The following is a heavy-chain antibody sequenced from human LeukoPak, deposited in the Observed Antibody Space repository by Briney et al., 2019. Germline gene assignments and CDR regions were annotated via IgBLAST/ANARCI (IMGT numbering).Heavy chain of an antibody. V-gene: IGHV4-59*08. Sequence: SETLSLTCTVSGGSISSYYWIWIRQPPGKGLEWIGYIYYSGSTNYNPSLKSRVTISVDTSKNQFSLKLSSVTAADTAVYYCARRSGNYFDYWGQGTLVTVSS. CDR1: GGSISSYY. CDR3: ARRSGNYFDY. D-gene: IGHD1-26*01. CDR2: IYYSGST. J-gene: IGHJ4*02.